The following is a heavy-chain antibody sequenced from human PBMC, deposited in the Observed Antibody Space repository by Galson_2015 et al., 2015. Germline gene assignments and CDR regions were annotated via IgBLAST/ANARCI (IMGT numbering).Heavy chain of an antibody. CDR1: GFTFSDYR. D-gene: IGHD3-10*01. CDR2: ISGGSSAM. V-gene: IGHV3-48*02. Sequence: SLRLSCAASGFTFSDYRMNWVRQVPGKGLEWVSYISGGSSAMFYADAVRGRSTIFRDNDKKSLFLQMNSLRDEDTAVYYCARGFGEVGPWGQGILVTVSS. CDR3: ARGFGEVGP. J-gene: IGHJ5*02.